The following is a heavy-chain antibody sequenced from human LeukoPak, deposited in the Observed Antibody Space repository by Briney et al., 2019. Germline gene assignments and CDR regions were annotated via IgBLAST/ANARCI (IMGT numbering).Heavy chain of an antibody. V-gene: IGHV4-39*07. J-gene: IGHJ6*02. D-gene: IGHD3-10*01. CDR2: IYHSGST. CDR3: ARDLTMVRGGSYGMDV. Sequence: SETLSLTCTVSGGSISSGDYYWSWIRQPPGKGLEWIGSIYHSGSTYYNPSLKSRVTISVDTSKNQFSLKLSSVTAADTAVYYCARDLTMVRGGSYGMDVWGQGTTVTVPS. CDR1: GGSISSGDYY.